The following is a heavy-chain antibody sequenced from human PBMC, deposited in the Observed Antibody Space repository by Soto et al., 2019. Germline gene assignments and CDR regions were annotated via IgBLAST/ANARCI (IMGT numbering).Heavy chain of an antibody. CDR3: ARDLNYDSSGYHAY. CDR2: IKQDGSEK. V-gene: IGHV3-7*01. D-gene: IGHD3-22*01. J-gene: IGHJ4*02. CDR1: GFTFSSYW. Sequence: PGGSLRLSCSASGFTFSSYWMSWVRQAPGKGLEWVANIKQDGSEKYYVDSVKGRFTISRDNAKNSLYLQMNSLRAEDTAAYYCARDLNYDSSGYHAYWGQGTLVTVSS.